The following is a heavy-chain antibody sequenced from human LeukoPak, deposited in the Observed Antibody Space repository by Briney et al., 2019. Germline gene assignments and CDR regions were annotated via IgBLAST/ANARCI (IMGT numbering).Heavy chain of an antibody. V-gene: IGHV1-2*02. Sequence: GASVKVSCKASGGTFSSYAISWVRQAPGQGLEWMGWINPNSGGTNYAQKFQGRVTMTRDTSISTAYMELSRLRSDDTAVYYCARGYYDFWSDLPGVGYWGQGTLVTVSS. CDR1: GGTFSSYA. J-gene: IGHJ4*02. CDR3: ARGYYDFWSDLPGVGY. D-gene: IGHD3-3*01. CDR2: INPNSGGT.